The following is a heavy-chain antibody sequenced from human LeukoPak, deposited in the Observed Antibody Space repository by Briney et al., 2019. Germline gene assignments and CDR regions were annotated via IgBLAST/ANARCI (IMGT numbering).Heavy chain of an antibody. Sequence: GGSLRLSCAASGFTSSNHWMHWVRRAPGKGLVWVSRISGDEIWASYADSVKGRFIISRDNAKDTLYLQMNSLRTEDTAVYYCAREYNSGPKQTDAFDIWGQGTMVTVSS. CDR2: ISGDEIWA. D-gene: IGHD3-22*01. CDR1: GFTSSNHW. J-gene: IGHJ3*02. V-gene: IGHV3-74*01. CDR3: AREYNSGPKQTDAFDI.